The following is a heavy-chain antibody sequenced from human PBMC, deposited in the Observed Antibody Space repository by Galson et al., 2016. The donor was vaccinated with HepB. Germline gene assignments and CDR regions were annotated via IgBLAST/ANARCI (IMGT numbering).Heavy chain of an antibody. CDR1: GDSVSSNTAV. Sequence: CAISGDSVSSNTAVWNWVRQTPSRGLEWLGRTYFRSRWYHDYAVSVRSRLTINADTSANQFSLELKSVTPEDTAVYYCARAAENYDFEQCYFDSWGLGALVTVSS. D-gene: IGHD3-3*01. V-gene: IGHV6-1*01. CDR3: ARAAENYDFEQCYFDS. J-gene: IGHJ4*02. CDR2: TYFRSRWYH.